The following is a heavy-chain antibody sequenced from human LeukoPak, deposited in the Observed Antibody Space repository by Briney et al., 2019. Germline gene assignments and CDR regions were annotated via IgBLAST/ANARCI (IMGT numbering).Heavy chain of an antibody. CDR3: ARGLMITFGGVIVTPFDY. CDR2: INPNSGGT. V-gene: IGHV1-2*02. CDR1: GYTFTGYY. D-gene: IGHD3-16*02. Sequence: ASVKVSCKASGYTFTGYYMHWVRQAPGQGLEWMGWINPNSGGTNYAQKFQGRVTMTRDTSISTAYMELSRLRSDDTAVYYCARGLMITFGGVIVTPFDYWGQGTLVTVSS. J-gene: IGHJ4*02.